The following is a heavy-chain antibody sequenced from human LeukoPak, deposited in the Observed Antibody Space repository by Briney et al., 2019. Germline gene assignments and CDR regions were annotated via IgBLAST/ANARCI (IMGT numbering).Heavy chain of an antibody. V-gene: IGHV3-11*01. D-gene: IGHD6-13*01. CDR3: ARAPKYSSSAWFDP. Sequence: GGSLRLSCAASGFTFSSYAMSWIRQAPGKGLEWISYISSSGATIYSADSVKGRFTISRDSTKNSLYLQMNTLRADDTAVYYCARAPKYSSSAWFDPWGQGTLVIVSS. CDR1: GFTFSSYA. J-gene: IGHJ5*02. CDR2: ISSSGATI.